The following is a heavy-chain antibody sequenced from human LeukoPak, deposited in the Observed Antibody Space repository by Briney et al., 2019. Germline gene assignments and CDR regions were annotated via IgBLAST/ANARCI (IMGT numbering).Heavy chain of an antibody. V-gene: IGHV4-39*07. J-gene: IGHJ5*02. Sequence: SETLSLTCTVSGGSISSSSYYWGWIRQPPGKGLEWIGSIYYSGSTYYNPSLKSRVTISVDTSKNQFSLKLSSVTAADTAVYYCARVKYRSSWYEGDWFDPWGQGTLVTVSS. CDR2: IYYSGST. CDR1: GGSISSSSYY. CDR3: ARVKYRSSWYEGDWFDP. D-gene: IGHD6-13*01.